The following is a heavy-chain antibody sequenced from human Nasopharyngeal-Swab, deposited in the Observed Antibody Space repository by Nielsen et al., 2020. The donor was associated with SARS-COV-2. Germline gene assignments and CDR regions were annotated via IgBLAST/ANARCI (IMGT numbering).Heavy chain of an antibody. CDR2: IYHSGST. D-gene: IGHD3-3*01. J-gene: IGHJ3*02. Sequence: SETLSLTCTVSGGSISSGSYYWGWIRQPPGKGLEWIGSIYHSGSTYYNPSLKSRVTISVDTSKNQFSLKLSSVTAADTAVHYCARHLIFGWVWGSSGDAFDIWGQGTMVTVSS. CDR3: ARHLIFGWVWGSSGDAFDI. CDR1: GGSISSGSYY. V-gene: IGHV4-39*01.